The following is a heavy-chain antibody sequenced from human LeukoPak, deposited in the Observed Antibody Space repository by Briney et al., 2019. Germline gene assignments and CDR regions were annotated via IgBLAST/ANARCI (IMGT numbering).Heavy chain of an antibody. V-gene: IGHV3-30*18. J-gene: IGHJ3*02. CDR2: ISYDGSNK. CDR3: AKDISYGWTSWAFDI. D-gene: IGHD1-26*01. CDR1: GFTFSSYG. Sequence: PGGSLRLSCAASGFTFSSYGMHWVRQAPGKGLEWVAVISYDGSNKYYADSVKGRFTIPRYNYKNTLYLQMNSLRAEDRAVYYCAKDISYGWTSWAFDIWGQGTMVTVSS.